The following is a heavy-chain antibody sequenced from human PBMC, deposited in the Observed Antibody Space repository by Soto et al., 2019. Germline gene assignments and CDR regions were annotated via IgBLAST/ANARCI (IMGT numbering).Heavy chain of an antibody. CDR1: GFTFSSYA. CDR2: ISYDGYNK. V-gene: IGHV3-30*03. D-gene: IGHD4-4*01. Sequence: QVQLVESGGGVVQPGRSLRLSCAASGFTFSSYAMHWVRQAPGKGLEWVAVISYDGYNKYYADSVKGRFTISRDNSKNTLYLQMNSLRAEDTAVYYCARDIVANDYSSNSFDYWGQGTLVTVSS. CDR3: ARDIVANDYSSNSFDY. J-gene: IGHJ4*02.